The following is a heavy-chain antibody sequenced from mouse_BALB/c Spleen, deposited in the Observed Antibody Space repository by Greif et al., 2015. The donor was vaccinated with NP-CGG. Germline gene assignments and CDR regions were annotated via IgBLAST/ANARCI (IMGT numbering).Heavy chain of an antibody. CDR2: ISPGNGDI. CDR3: KTLWLRRRYFDY. J-gene: IGHJ2*01. V-gene: IGHV1S53*02. CDR1: GYTFTDHA. D-gene: IGHD2-2*01. Sequence: AQLQQSDAELVKPGASVKISCKASGYTFTDHAIHWVKQKPEQGLEWIGYISPGNGDIKYNEKFKGKATLTADKSSSTAYMQLNSLTSEDSAVYFCKTLWLRRRYFDYWGQGTTLTVSS.